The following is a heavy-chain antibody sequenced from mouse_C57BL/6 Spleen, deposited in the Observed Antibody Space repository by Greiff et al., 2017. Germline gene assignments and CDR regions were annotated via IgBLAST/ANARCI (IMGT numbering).Heavy chain of an antibody. CDR3: ARDGPFITTVVARFDY. Sequence: EVKVVESGGGLVKPGGSLKLSCAASGFTFSSYAMSWVRQTPEQRLEWVATISAGGSYTYYPDNVKGRFTISRDNAKNNLYLQMSHLKSEVTAMYYCARDGPFITTVVARFDYWGQGTTLTVSS. D-gene: IGHD1-1*01. J-gene: IGHJ2*01. CDR2: ISAGGSYT. CDR1: GFTFSSYA. V-gene: IGHV5-4*03.